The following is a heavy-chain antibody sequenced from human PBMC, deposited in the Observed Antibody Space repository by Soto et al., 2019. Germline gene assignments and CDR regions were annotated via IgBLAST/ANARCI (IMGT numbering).Heavy chain of an antibody. CDR3: AREVDTDMGGLGFYDAFDI. CDR1: GGSISNYY. V-gene: IGHV4-59*01. Sequence: PSETLSLTCTVSGGSISNYYWSWIRQTPGKGLEWIGYVYYSGNTNYNPSLKNRVSISVDMSKNQFSLKLSSVTAADTAMYYCAREVDTDMGGLGFYDAFDIWGPGTMVTV. CDR2: VYYSGNT. D-gene: IGHD5-18*01. J-gene: IGHJ3*02.